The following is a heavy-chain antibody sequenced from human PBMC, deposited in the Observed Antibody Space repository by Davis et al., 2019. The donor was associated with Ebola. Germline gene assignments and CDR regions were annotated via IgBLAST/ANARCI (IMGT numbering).Heavy chain of an antibody. CDR2: IYYSGST. Sequence: MPSETLSLTCTVSGGSISSYYWSWIRQPPGKGLEWIGYIYYSGSTNYNPSLKSRVTISVDTSKNQFSLKLSSVTAADTAVYYCARGYCSSTSCYIDTDAFDIWGQGTMVTVSS. V-gene: IGHV4-59*01. J-gene: IGHJ3*02. CDR3: ARGYCSSTSCYIDTDAFDI. CDR1: GGSISSYY. D-gene: IGHD2-2*02.